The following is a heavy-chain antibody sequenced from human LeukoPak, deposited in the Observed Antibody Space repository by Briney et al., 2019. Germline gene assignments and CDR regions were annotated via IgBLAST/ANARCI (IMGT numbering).Heavy chain of an antibody. CDR3: ARGRIQLWLWYNWFDP. CDR1: GGSFSGYY. Sequence: SETRSLTCAVYGGSFSGYYWSWIRQPPGKGLEWIGEINHSGSTSYNPSLKSRVTISVDTSKNQFSLKLSSVTAADTAVYYCARGRIQLWLWYNWFDPWGQGTLVTVSS. J-gene: IGHJ5*02. V-gene: IGHV4-34*01. CDR2: INHSGST. D-gene: IGHD5-18*01.